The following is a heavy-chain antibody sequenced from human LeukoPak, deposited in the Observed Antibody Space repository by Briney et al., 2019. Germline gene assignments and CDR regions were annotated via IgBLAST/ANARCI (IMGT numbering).Heavy chain of an antibody. D-gene: IGHD6-13*01. Sequence: PSETLSLTCTVSGGSISPYYWSWIRQPPGKRLEWIGYIFYSGSTSFSPSLKSRVTMSVDTSKNQFSLKLSSVTAADTAVYYCARHSRRWYFDLWGRGTLVTVSS. V-gene: IGHV4-59*01. CDR2: IFYSGST. J-gene: IGHJ2*01. CDR1: GGSISPYY. CDR3: ARHSRRWYFDL.